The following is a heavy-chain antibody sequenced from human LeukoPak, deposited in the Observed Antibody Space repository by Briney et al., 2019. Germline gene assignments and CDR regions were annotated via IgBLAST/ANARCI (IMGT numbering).Heavy chain of an antibody. Sequence: KPSETLSLTCTVSGDSISRSVYYWGWIRQSPGKGLEWIGYIYYSGSTNYNPSLKSRVTISVDTSKNQFSLKLTSVTAADTAVYYCARLGIGVVPTAMLGDYYFDYWGQGTLVTVSS. J-gene: IGHJ4*02. CDR1: GDSISRSVYY. CDR2: IYYSGST. CDR3: ARLGIGVVPTAMLGDYYFDY. D-gene: IGHD2-2*01. V-gene: IGHV4-61*05.